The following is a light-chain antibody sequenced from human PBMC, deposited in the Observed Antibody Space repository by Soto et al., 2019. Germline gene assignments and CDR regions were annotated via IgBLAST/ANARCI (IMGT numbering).Light chain of an antibody. CDR1: QDVSRY. CDR3: QQLQRTPFT. CDR2: GAS. V-gene: IGKV1-9*01. J-gene: IGKJ3*01. Sequence: PLTQSPSSLSESVGDRVTITCRASQDVSRYLAWYQQKAGKAPKLLIYGASTLQSGVPSRFSGFGSGTEFTLTISSLQPEDFATYHCQQLQRTPFTFGPGTTVDV.